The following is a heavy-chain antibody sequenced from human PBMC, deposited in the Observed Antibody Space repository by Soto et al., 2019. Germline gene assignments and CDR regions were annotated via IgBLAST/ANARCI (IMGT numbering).Heavy chain of an antibody. D-gene: IGHD4-17*01. Sequence: EVQLVESGGGLVQPGGSLRLSCVASGFTLSSYQMDWVRHAPGKGLAWISYIIISSSNIYYADSVKERFTISRDNAKNSLYLQMDSLRAEDTAVYYCARDGTTGTTSDHYAMDVWGKGTTVTVSS. V-gene: IGHV3-48*03. J-gene: IGHJ6*04. CDR2: IIISSSNI. CDR1: GFTLSSYQ. CDR3: ARDGTTGTTSDHYAMDV.